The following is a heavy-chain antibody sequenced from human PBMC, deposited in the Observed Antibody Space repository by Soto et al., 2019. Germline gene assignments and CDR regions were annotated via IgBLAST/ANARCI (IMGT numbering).Heavy chain of an antibody. CDR1: GGTFSSYT. D-gene: IGHD4-17*01. CDR2: IIPILGIA. J-gene: IGHJ3*02. Sequence: QVQLVQSGAEVKKPGSSVKVSCKASGGTFSSYTISWVRQAPGQGLEWMGRIIPILGIANYAQKFQGRVTINAENSTSTAYMELSRLRSEDTAVYYCARGGMSTVTTSAFDIWGQGTMVTVSS. CDR3: ARGGMSTVTTSAFDI. V-gene: IGHV1-69*02.